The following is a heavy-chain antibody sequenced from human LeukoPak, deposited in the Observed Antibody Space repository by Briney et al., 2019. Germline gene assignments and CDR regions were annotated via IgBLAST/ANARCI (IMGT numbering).Heavy chain of an antibody. CDR1: GFTFSSYS. CDR3: ARDIRVVVVPAATPGAFDI. D-gene: IGHD2-2*01. CDR2: ISSSSSYI. V-gene: IGHV3-21*01. Sequence: GGSLRLSCAASGFTFSSYSMNWVRQAPGKGLEWVSSISSSSSYIYYADSVKGRFTISRDNAKNSLYLQMNSLRAEDTAVYYCARDIRVVVVPAATPGAFDIWGQGTMVTVSS. J-gene: IGHJ3*02.